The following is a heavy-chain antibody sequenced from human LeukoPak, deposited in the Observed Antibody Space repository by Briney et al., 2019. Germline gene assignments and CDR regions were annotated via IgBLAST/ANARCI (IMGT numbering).Heavy chain of an antibody. J-gene: IGHJ4*02. D-gene: IGHD4-11*01. CDR2: ISSSGSTI. V-gene: IGHV3-48*03. CDR3: ARAMTTVTLTSFDY. CDR1: GFTFSSYE. Sequence: QRGGCVRLSCAASGFTFSSYEMNWVRQAPGKGLEWVSYISSSGSTIYYADSVKGRFTISRDNAKNSLYLQMNSLRAEDTAVYYCARAMTTVTLTSFDYWGQETVVSVS.